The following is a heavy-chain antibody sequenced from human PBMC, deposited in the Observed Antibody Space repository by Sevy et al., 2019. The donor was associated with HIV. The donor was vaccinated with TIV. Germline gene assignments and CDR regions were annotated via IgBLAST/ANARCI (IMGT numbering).Heavy chain of an antibody. V-gene: IGHV3-7*01. D-gene: IGHD3-16*02. Sequence: GESLKISCAASGFTFATYWMTWVRQAPGKGLEWVAYIKQDGTDKYYVDSVRGRFTISRDNGKNSLYLQMSSLRAEDTAVYFCASALADWGSFHYSSWGRGTLVTVSS. J-gene: IGHJ4*02. CDR1: GFTFATYW. CDR2: IKQDGTDK. CDR3: ASALADWGSFHYSS.